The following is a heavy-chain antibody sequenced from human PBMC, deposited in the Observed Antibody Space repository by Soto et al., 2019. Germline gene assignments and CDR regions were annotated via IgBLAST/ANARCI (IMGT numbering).Heavy chain of an antibody. J-gene: IGHJ2*01. CDR2: IYYSGIT. V-gene: IGHV4-39*01. D-gene: IGHD1-26*01. Sequence: ETLSLTCPVSGVSISSSSYYWGWIRQPPGKGLEWIGSIYYSGITYYTPSLKSRVTISVDTSKNQFSLKLSSVTAADTAVYYCARLYSDFEWYFDLWGRGTPVTVYS. CDR3: ARLYSDFEWYFDL. CDR1: GVSISSSSYY.